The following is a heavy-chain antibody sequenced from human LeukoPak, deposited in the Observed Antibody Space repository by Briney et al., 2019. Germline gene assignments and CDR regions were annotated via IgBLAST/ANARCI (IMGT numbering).Heavy chain of an antibody. CDR3: ALYYCSSTSCYTDY. CDR2: ISAYNGNT. V-gene: IGHV1-18*01. J-gene: IGHJ4*02. D-gene: IGHD2-2*02. CDR1: GYTFTSYG. Sequence: ASVKVSCKASGYTFTSYGISWVRQAPGQELEWMGWISAYNGNTNYAQKLQGRATMTTDTSTSTAYMELRSLRSDDTAVYYCALYYCSSTSCYTDYWGQGTLVTVSS.